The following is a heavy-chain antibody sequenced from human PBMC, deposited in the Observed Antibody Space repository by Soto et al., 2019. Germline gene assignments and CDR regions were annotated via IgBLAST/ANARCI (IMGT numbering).Heavy chain of an antibody. CDR1: GFTFSSYA. Sequence: QVQLVESGGGVVQPGRSLRLSCAASGFTFSSYAMHWVRQAPGKGLEWVAVISYDGSNKYYADSVKGRFTISRDNSKNTLYLQMNSLRAEDTAVYYCARDPSLVGAAPLPNDAFDIWGQGTMVTVSS. D-gene: IGHD1-26*01. V-gene: IGHV3-30-3*01. CDR2: ISYDGSNK. CDR3: ARDPSLVGAAPLPNDAFDI. J-gene: IGHJ3*02.